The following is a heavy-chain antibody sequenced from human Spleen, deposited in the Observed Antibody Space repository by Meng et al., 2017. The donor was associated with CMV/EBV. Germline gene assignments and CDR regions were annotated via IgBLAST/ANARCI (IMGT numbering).Heavy chain of an antibody. CDR3: ARDKGPDCSSTTCYIVRGSPHYGMDV. J-gene: IGHJ6*02. D-gene: IGHD2-2*02. Sequence: SVKVSCKTSGGTFSTHAISWVRQAPGQGLEWMGGIIPIFGTTNSAQKFQGRVTITTDESTSTVYMEVSSLRSEDTAVYYCARDKGPDCSSTTCYIVRGSPHYGMDVWGQGTTVTVSS. CDR1: GGTFSTHA. CDR2: IIPIFGTT. V-gene: IGHV1-69*05.